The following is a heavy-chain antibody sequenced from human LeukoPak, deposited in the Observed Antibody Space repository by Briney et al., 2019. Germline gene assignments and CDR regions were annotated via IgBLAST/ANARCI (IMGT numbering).Heavy chain of an antibody. CDR3: ALTDYYNYALVY. CDR2: IYTSGCT. J-gene: IGHJ4*02. V-gene: IGHV4-4*07. Sequence: ASETLSLTCTVSGGSISSYYWSWLRQPAGKGLEWIGRIYTSGCTNYNPSLKSRVTISIDTSKNQFSLSLRSVTAADTAVFYCALTDYYNYALVYWGQGTLVTVSS. D-gene: IGHD3-10*01. CDR1: GGSISSYY.